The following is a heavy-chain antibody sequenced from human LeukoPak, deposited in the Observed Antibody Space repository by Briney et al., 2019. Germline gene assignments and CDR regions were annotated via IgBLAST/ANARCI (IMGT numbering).Heavy chain of an antibody. CDR1: GYTFTGYY. CDR3: ARRGAGTNYFDY. CDR2: INPNSGGT. Sequence: ASVKVSCKASGYTFTGYYMHWVRQAPGQGLEWMGRINPNSGGTNYAQKFQGRVTMTRDTSISTAYMELSRLRSDDTAVYYCARRGAGTNYFDYWGQGTLVTVFS. D-gene: IGHD1-14*01. V-gene: IGHV1-2*06. J-gene: IGHJ4*02.